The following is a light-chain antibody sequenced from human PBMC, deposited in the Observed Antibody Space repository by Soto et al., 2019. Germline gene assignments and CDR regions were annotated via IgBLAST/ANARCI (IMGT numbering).Light chain of an antibody. CDR2: AAS. Sequence: IQLTQSPSSLSASVGDRVTITCRASRSISSYFAWYQQKPGKAPKLLIYAASTLASGVPSRFSGSGSGTDFSLTISSLQPEDFATYYCQQLNSYPQTFGQGTKVEIK. V-gene: IGKV1-9*01. CDR3: QQLNSYPQT. CDR1: RSISSY. J-gene: IGKJ1*01.